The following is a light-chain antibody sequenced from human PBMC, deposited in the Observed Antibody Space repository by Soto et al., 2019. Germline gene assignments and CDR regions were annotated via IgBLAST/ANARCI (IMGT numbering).Light chain of an antibody. V-gene: IGKV3-20*01. CDR2: GAS. CDR1: QSVSSSY. CDR3: QQYGYSFWT. Sequence: EIVLTQSPCTLSLSPGERATLSCRASQSVSSSYLAWYQQKPGQAPRLLIYGASSRATGIPDRFSGSGSGTDFTLTISRLEAEDFAVYYCQQYGYSFWTFGQGTKVDIK. J-gene: IGKJ1*01.